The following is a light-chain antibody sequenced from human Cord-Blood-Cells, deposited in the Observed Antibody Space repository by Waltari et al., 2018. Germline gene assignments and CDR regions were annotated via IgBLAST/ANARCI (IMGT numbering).Light chain of an antibody. Sequence: DIQMTQSPSTLSASVGDRVPIPCRASQSISSWLAWYQQKPGKAPKLLIYKASSLESGVPSRFSGSGSGTESTLTISSLQPDDFATYYCQQYDSYSPLTFGGGTKVEIK. J-gene: IGKJ4*01. V-gene: IGKV1-5*03. CDR3: QQYDSYSPLT. CDR1: QSISSW. CDR2: KAS.